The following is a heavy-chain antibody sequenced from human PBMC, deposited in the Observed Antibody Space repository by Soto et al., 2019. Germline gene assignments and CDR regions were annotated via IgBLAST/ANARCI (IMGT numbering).Heavy chain of an antibody. CDR1: GYTLMGIG. V-gene: IGHV1-18*01. CDR2: ISAYSGNT. D-gene: IGHD6-19*01. J-gene: IGHJ4*02. CDR3: ARRRAGLDDS. Sequence: AASVKVSCKASGYTLMGIGFSWVRQAPGQGLEWLGWISAYSGNTNYAQKFQGRVTMTTDTSTSTAYMELRSLRSDDTAVYYCARRRAGLDDSWGQGTLVTVSS.